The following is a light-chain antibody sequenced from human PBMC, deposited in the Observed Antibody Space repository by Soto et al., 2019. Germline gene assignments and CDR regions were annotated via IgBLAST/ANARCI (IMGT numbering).Light chain of an antibody. V-gene: IGKV1-5*03. J-gene: IGKJ2*01. CDR2: RGS. CDR3: QQFNVYPYT. Sequence: DIQMTQSPSTLSASVGDTVTSTCRASQSIGNWMAWYQQTPGQAPNLLLYRGSSLQNGVPSRFSGSGSGTEFTLSVVGLQPDDFAVYYCQQFNVYPYTFGRGTKLEIK. CDR1: QSIGNW.